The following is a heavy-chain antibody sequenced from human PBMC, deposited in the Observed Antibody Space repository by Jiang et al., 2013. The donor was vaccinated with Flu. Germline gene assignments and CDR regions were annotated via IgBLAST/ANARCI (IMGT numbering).Heavy chain of an antibody. J-gene: IGHJ4*02. V-gene: IGHV1-3*01. CDR1: GYTFTSYA. CDR3: ARQYCSGGNCYDY. CDR2: INAGNGNT. Sequence: GAEVKKPGASVKVSCKASGYTFTSYAMHWVRQAPGQRLEWMGWINAGNGNTKYSQKFQGRVTITRDTSASTAYMELSSLRSEDTAVYYCARQYCSGGNCYDYWGQGTLVTVSS. D-gene: IGHD2-15*01.